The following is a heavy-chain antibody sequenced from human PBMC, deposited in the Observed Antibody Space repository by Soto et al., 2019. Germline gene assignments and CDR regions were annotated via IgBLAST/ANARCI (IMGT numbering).Heavy chain of an antibody. CDR3: ARVGGLGYYGMDV. J-gene: IGHJ6*02. V-gene: IGHV3-53*01. D-gene: IGHD2-15*01. Sequence: EVQLVESGGGLIQPGGSLRLSCAASGFTVSSNYMSWVRQAPGKGLEWVSVIYSGGSRYYADSVKGRFTISRDNSKNTLYLQMNSRRAEDTAVYYCARVGGLGYYGMDVWGQGTTVTVSS. CDR1: GFTVSSNY. CDR2: IYSGGSR.